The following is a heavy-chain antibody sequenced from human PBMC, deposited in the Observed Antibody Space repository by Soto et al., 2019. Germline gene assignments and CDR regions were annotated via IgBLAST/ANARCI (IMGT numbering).Heavy chain of an antibody. V-gene: IGHV3-53*01. CDR3: ARVVRDSCDPRGSGLDV. Sequence: RLSCAASGFIVSSHYMTWVRQAPGKGLEWVAVLYSSGLTYYADSVKGRSRICRVNSNNTLFLQLDGVRAEDTAVYYCARVVRDSCDPRGSGLDVCGQGTTVTVSS. D-gene: IGHD2-15*01. CDR2: LYSSGLT. J-gene: IGHJ6*02. CDR1: GFIVSSHY.